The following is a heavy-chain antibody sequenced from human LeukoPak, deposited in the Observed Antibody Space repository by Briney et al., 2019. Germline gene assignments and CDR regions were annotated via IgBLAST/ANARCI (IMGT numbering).Heavy chain of an antibody. J-gene: IGHJ4*02. V-gene: IGHV4-59*01. D-gene: IGHD2-2*01. CDR2: IYYSGST. Sequence: PSETLSLTCTVSGGSISSYYWSWIRQPPGKGLEWIGYIYYSGSTNYNPSLKSRVTISVDTSKNQFSLKLSSVTAADTAVYYCASLPSRYCSSTSRYLYYFDYWGQGTLVTVS. CDR3: ASLPSRYCSSTSRYLYYFDY. CDR1: GGSISSYY.